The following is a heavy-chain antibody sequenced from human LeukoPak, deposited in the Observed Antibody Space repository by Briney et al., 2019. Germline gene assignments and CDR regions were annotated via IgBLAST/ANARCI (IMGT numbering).Heavy chain of an antibody. Sequence: GGSLRLSCAASGFTFSSYSMNWVRQAPGKGLEWVSSISSSSSYIYYAASVKGRFTISRDNAKNSLYLQMNSLRAEDTAVYYCASSTQLGLADYWGQGTLVTVSS. CDR3: ASSTQLGLADY. V-gene: IGHV3-21*01. D-gene: IGHD7-27*01. J-gene: IGHJ4*02. CDR1: GFTFSSYS. CDR2: ISSSSSYI.